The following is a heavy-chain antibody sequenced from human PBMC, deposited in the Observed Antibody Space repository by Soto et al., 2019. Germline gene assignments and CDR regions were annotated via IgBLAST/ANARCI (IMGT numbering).Heavy chain of an antibody. CDR3: ARGPIKDYYYGMDV. J-gene: IGHJ6*02. V-gene: IGHV3-64*02. Sequence: PGGSLRLSCAASGFTFSSYAMHWVRQAPGKGLEYVSAISSNGGSTYYADSVKGRSTISRDNSKNTLYLQMGSLRAEDMAVYYCARGPIKDYYYGMDVWGQGTTVTVSS. CDR2: ISSNGGST. CDR1: GFTFSSYA.